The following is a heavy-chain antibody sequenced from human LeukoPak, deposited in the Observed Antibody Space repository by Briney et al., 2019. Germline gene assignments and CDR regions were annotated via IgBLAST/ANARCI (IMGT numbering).Heavy chain of an antibody. CDR2: MNPNSGNT. D-gene: IGHD3-22*01. CDR1: GNTFTSYD. CDR3: ARGAYYYDSSGYYWIIDY. Sequence: ASVKVSCKASGNTFTSYDINWVRQATGQGLEWMGWMNPNSGNTGYAQKFQGRVTITRNTSISTAYMELSSLRSEDTAVYYCARGAYYYDSSGYYWIIDYWGQGTLVTVSS. J-gene: IGHJ4*02. V-gene: IGHV1-8*03.